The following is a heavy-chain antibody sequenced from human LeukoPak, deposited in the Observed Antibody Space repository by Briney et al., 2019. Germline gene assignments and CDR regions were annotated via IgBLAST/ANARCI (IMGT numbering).Heavy chain of an antibody. V-gene: IGHV1-46*01. Sequence: GASVKVSCKASGYTFTSYAMNWVRQAPGQGLEWMGIINPSGGSTSYAQKFQGRVTMTRDTSTSTVYMELSSLRSEDTAVYCCAREDGSGSYAFDIWGQGTMVTVSS. CDR3: AREDGSGSYAFDI. CDR2: INPSGGST. D-gene: IGHD3-10*01. CDR1: GYTFTSYA. J-gene: IGHJ3*02.